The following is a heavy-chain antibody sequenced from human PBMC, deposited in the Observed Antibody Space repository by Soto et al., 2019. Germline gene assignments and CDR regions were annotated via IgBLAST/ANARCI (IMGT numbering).Heavy chain of an antibody. CDR3: ARGRGERGYSYRFWFDP. CDR2: IYYSGSA. Sequence: SETLSLTCTVSGGSIGTYNYYWGCIRQPPGKGLEWIGTIYYSGSAYSNPSLKSRVTISVDTSKNHFSLRLSSVTAADTAVYYCARGRGERGYSYRFWFDPWGQGTLVTVSS. J-gene: IGHJ5*02. V-gene: IGHV4-39*07. CDR1: GGSIGTYNYY. D-gene: IGHD5-18*01.